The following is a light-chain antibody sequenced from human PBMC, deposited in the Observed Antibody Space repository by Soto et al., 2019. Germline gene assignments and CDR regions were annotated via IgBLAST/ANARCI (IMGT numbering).Light chain of an antibody. CDR3: VMYMGSGVWV. V-gene: IGLV8-61*01. CDR2: STN. CDR1: SGSVSTSYY. J-gene: IGLJ3*02. Sequence: QAVVTQEPSFSVSPGGTVTLTCGLTSGSVSTSYYPSWYQQTPGQAPRTLIYSTNTRSSEVPDRFSGSILGNKAALTITGAQADDESDYYCVMYMGSGVWVFGGGTKLTVL.